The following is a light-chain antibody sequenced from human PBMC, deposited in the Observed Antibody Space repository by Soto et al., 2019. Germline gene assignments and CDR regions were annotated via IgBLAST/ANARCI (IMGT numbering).Light chain of an antibody. V-gene: IGKV3-20*01. CDR3: QQYGSSPPIT. Sequence: EIVLTHSPGTLSLSPWEIATLSCRASQSVSSSYLAWYQQKPGQAPRLLIYGASSRATGIPDRFSGSGSGTDFTLTISRLEPEDFAVYYCQQYGSSPPITFGQGTRLEI. CDR2: GAS. J-gene: IGKJ5*01. CDR1: QSVSSSY.